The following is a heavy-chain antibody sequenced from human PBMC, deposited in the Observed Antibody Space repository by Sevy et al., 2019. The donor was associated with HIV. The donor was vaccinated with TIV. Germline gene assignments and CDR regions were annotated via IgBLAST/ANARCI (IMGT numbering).Heavy chain of an antibody. V-gene: IGHV1-2*06. J-gene: IGHJ5*02. CDR1: GSTFSGYY. CDR2: INPHSGDT. CDR3: AGQCSGWYNWFDP. Sequence: ASVKVSCTTSGSTFSGYYIQWVRQAPGQGPEWMGRINPHSGDTKYAQKFQGRVTMTRDTSSKTAYMELTRLTSDDTAMYYCAGQCSGWYNWFDPWGQGTLVTVSS. D-gene: IGHD6-19*01.